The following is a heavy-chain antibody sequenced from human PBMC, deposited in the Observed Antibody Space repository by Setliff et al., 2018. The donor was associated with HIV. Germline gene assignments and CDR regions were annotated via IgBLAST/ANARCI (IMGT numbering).Heavy chain of an antibody. V-gene: IGHV1-24*01. CDR1: GYTLTELS. D-gene: IGHD6-19*01. Sequence: ASVKVSCKVSGYTLTELSMHWVRQAPGKGLEWMGGFDPEDGETIYAQKFQGRVTITEDTSTDTAYMELSSLRSEDTAVYYCATALYSSGWDGALQRWFDPWGQGTLVTVSS. CDR2: FDPEDGET. CDR3: ATALYSSGWDGALQRWFDP. J-gene: IGHJ5*02.